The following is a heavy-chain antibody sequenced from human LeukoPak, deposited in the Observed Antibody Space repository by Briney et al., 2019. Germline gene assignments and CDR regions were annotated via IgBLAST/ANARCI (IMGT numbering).Heavy chain of an antibody. V-gene: IGHV3-23*01. Sequence: PGGSLRLSCAASGFTFSNYAMSWVRQAPGKGLEWVSAISSSGTSTYYADSVKGRFTISRDNSKNTLYLQMNSLRAEDTAVYYCAKAPANYVDTAMGTFDYWGQGTLVTVSS. D-gene: IGHD5-18*01. CDR1: GFTFSNYA. J-gene: IGHJ4*02. CDR2: ISSSGTST. CDR3: AKAPANYVDTAMGTFDY.